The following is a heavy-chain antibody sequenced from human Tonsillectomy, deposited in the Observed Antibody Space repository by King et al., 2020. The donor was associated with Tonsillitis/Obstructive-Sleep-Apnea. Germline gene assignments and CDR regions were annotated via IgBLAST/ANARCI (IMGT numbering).Heavy chain of an antibody. J-gene: IGHJ6*03. CDR2: IIPIFGTA. D-gene: IGHD3-10*01. CDR3: ARGDATMVRGRIYAYYYSMDV. V-gene: IGHV1-69*01. Sequence: QLVQSGAEVKKPGSSVKVSCKASGGTFSSYAISWVRQAPGQGLEWMGGIIPIFGTANYAQKFQGRVTITADESTSTAYMELSSLRSEDTAVYYCARGDATMVRGRIYAYYYSMDVWGNGTTVTGS. CDR1: GGTFSSYA.